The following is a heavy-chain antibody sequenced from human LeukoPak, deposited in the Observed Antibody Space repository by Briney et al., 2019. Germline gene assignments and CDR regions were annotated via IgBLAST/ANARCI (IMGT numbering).Heavy chain of an antibody. J-gene: IGHJ3*02. Sequence: GASVKVSCKASGYTFTSYDINWVRQATGQGLEWMGWMNPNSGGTNYAQKLQGRVTMTTDTSTSTAYMELRSLRSDDTAVYYCARDRHNYYDSSDAFDIWGQGTMVTVSS. D-gene: IGHD3-22*01. CDR1: GYTFTSYD. CDR2: MNPNSGGT. V-gene: IGHV1-18*01. CDR3: ARDRHNYYDSSDAFDI.